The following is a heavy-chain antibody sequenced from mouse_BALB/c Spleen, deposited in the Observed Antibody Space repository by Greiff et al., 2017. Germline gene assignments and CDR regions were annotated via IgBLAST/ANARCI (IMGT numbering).Heavy chain of an antibody. CDR2: ISTYYGDA. CDR3: ARGDRGFAY. V-gene: IGHV1S137*01. J-gene: IGHJ3*01. Sequence: AQLQQSGAELVRPGVSVKISCKGSGYTFTDYAMHWVKQSHAKSLEWIGVISTYYGDASYNQKFKGKATMTVDKSSSTAYMELARLTSEDSAIYYCARGDRGFAYWGQGTLVTVSA. D-gene: IGHD3-3*01. CDR1: GYTFTDYA.